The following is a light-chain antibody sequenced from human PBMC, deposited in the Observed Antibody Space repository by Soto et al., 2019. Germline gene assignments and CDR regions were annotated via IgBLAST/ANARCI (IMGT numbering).Light chain of an antibody. Sequence: QAVMTQPPSVSGAPGQRVTISCTGSNSNIGAGYDVHWYQQLPGTAPKLLIFANNNRPSGVPDRFSGSQSGTSASLAITGLQTEDEADYYCQSYDNSLSASVFGGGTQLTVL. CDR2: ANN. CDR3: QSYDNSLSASV. J-gene: IGLJ7*01. V-gene: IGLV1-40*01. CDR1: NSNIGAGYD.